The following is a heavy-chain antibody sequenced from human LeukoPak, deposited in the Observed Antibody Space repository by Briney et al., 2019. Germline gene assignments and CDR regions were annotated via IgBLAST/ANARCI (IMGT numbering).Heavy chain of an antibody. CDR2: IYYTGNT. CDR1: GGSTSDYY. D-gene: IGHD3-10*02. Sequence: SETLSPTCSVSGGSTSDYYWNWIRQPAGQGLEWLGRIYYTGNTAYNPSLESRLSMSLDTAKNQFSLKVTSVTAADTAVYYCARGGTLFTYFDSWGQGALVTVSS. CDR3: ARGGTLFTYFDS. J-gene: IGHJ4*02. V-gene: IGHV4-4*07.